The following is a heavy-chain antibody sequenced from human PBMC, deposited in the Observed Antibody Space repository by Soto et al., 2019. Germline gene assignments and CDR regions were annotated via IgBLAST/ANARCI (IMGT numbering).Heavy chain of an antibody. V-gene: IGHV4-59*01. CDR2: IYYSGST. J-gene: IGHJ6*02. D-gene: IGHD5-18*01. Sequence: PSETLSLTCTVSGGSISSYYWSWIRQPPGKGLEWIGYIYYSGSTNYNPSLKGRVTISVDTSKDQFSLKLSSVTAADTAVYYCARAPRGYSYGYNYYGMDVWGQGTTVTVSS. CDR3: ARAPRGYSYGYNYYGMDV. CDR1: GGSISSYY.